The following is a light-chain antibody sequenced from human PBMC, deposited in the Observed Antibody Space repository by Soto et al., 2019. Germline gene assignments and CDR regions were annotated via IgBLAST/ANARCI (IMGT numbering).Light chain of an antibody. CDR3: QQYITYRT. Sequence: DIQMTQSPSTLSGSVGDRVTITCRASQTISSWLAWYQQQPGKAPKLLIYKASTLKSGVPSRFSGSGSGTEFTLTISSLQPDDFATYYCQQYITYRTFGQGTKVDIK. CDR1: QTISSW. J-gene: IGKJ1*01. CDR2: KAS. V-gene: IGKV1-5*03.